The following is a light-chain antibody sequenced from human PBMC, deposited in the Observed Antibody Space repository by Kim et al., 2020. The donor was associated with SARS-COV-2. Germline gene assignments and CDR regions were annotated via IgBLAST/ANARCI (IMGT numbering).Light chain of an antibody. J-gene: IGKJ1*01. V-gene: IGKV1-8*01. CDR2: AAS. CDR3: QQYYSYPRT. Sequence: AIQITQSPSSLSASTGDRVTITCRASQGISSYLAWYQQKSGKAPELLIYAASALQSGVPSRFSGSGSGTDFTLTISCLQSEDFATYYCQQYYSYPRTFGQGTKVDIK. CDR1: QGISSY.